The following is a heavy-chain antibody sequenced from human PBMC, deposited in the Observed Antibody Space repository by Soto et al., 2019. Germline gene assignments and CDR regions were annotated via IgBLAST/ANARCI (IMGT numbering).Heavy chain of an antibody. CDR3: ARDTTFGGVIVSFAFDY. D-gene: IGHD3-16*02. Sequence: SCAASGFTFSSYAMSWVRQAPGKGLEWVSAISGSGGSTYYADSVKGRFTISRDNSKNTLYLQMNSLRAEDTAVYYCARDTTFGGVIVSFAFDYWGQGTLVTVSS. V-gene: IGHV3-23*01. CDR1: GFTFSSYA. CDR2: ISGSGGST. J-gene: IGHJ4*02.